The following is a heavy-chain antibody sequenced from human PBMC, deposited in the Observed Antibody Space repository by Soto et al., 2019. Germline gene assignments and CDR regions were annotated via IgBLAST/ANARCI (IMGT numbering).Heavy chain of an antibody. CDR2: ISASGSST. J-gene: IGHJ3*01. D-gene: IGHD4-17*01. CDR3: GKDPNGNYVGGFEF. V-gene: IGHV3-23*01. Sequence: GGSLRLSCAASGFTFNNYAMSWVRQAPGKGLEWVSGISASGSSTFYVDSVKGRFTVSRDFSKNTVSLQMDSLRAEDTAVYFCGKDPNGNYVGGFEFWGPGTMVTVSS. CDR1: GFTFNNYA.